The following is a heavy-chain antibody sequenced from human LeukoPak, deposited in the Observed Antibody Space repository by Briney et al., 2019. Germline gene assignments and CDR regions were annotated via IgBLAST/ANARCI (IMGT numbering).Heavy chain of an antibody. D-gene: IGHD5-24*01. Sequence: PGGSLRLSCAASGFTFSSYGMHWVRQAPGKGLEWVAVISYDGSNKYYADSVKGRSTISRDNSKNTLYLQMNSLRAEDTAVYYCAKWRDGYNRDYWGQGTLVTVSS. CDR1: GFTFSSYG. CDR3: AKWRDGYNRDY. J-gene: IGHJ4*02. CDR2: ISYDGSNK. V-gene: IGHV3-30*18.